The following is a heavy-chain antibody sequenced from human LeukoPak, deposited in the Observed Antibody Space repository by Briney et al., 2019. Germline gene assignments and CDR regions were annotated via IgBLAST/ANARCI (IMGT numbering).Heavy chain of an antibody. J-gene: IGHJ4*02. CDR2: IYYSGST. Sequence: SETLSLTCTVSGGSISSYYWYGIRQPPGKGLERIGYIYYSGSTNYNPSLKSRVTISVDTSKNQFSLTLSSVTAADTAVYYCARAGRTDGYKSYFDYWGERTLVTVSS. CDR3: ARAGRTDGYKSYFDY. D-gene: IGHD5-24*01. V-gene: IGHV4-59*01. CDR1: GGSISSYY.